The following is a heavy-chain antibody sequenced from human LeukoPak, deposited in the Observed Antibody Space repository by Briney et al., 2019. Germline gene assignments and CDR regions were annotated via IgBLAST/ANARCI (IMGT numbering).Heavy chain of an antibody. CDR1: GFTFSSYA. Sequence: QPGGSLRLSCAASGFTFSSYAMSWVRQAPGKGLEWVSVIGGSGGDTYYADSVKGRFTISRDNSKNTLYLQMNTLRAEDTAVYYCAKNIIAAAGMMDYWGQGTLVTVSS. J-gene: IGHJ4*02. V-gene: IGHV3-23*01. CDR3: AKNIIAAAGMMDY. D-gene: IGHD6-13*01. CDR2: IGGSGGDT.